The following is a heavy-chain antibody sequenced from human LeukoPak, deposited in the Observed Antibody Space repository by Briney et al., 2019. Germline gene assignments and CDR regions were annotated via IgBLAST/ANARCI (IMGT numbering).Heavy chain of an antibody. J-gene: IGHJ4*02. CDR1: GFTFSSYS. D-gene: IGHD3-16*01. V-gene: IGHV3-21*01. Sequence: PGGSLRLSCAASGFTFSSYSMNWVRQAPGKGLEWVSSISSSSSYIYYADSVKGRFIISRDNAKNSLYLQMNSLRAEDTAVYYCARVSGGGSFFDYWGQGTLVTVSS. CDR3: ARVSGGGSFFDY. CDR2: ISSSSSYI.